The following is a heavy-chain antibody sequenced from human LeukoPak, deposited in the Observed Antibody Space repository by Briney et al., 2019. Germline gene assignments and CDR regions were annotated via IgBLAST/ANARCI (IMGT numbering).Heavy chain of an antibody. CDR3: ARVFGYDSSGYYPYDAFDI. V-gene: IGHV4-34*01. Sequence: PSETLSLTCAVYGGSFSGYYWSWIRQPPGKGLEWIGEINHSGSTNYNPSLKSRVTISVDTSKNQFSLRLSSVTAADTAVYYCARVFGYDSSGYYPYDAFDIWGQGTMVTASS. J-gene: IGHJ3*02. CDR1: GGSFSGYY. D-gene: IGHD3-22*01. CDR2: INHSGST.